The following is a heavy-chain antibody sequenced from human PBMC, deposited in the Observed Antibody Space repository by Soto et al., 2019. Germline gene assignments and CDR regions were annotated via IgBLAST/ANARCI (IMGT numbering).Heavy chain of an antibody. CDR1: GYTFTNYG. J-gene: IGHJ4*02. CDR3: ARDGARINGECDD. D-gene: IGHD3-16*01. V-gene: IGHV1-18*01. CDR2: ISVDNGNT. Sequence: GSSVKVSCTSSGYTFTNYGISWVRQAPGQGLEWMGWISVDNGNTNYAQKLQGRVTMTTDTSTTTAYMELRSLTSDDTAVYYGARDGARINGECDDWCQGTLVTVSS.